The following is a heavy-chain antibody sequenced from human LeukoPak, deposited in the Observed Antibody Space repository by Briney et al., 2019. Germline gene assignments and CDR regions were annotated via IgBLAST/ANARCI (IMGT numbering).Heavy chain of an antibody. V-gene: IGHV3-23*01. CDR2: ISGSGGSK. CDR3: ARGEGFDY. CDR1: GFTFSSYA. J-gene: IGHJ4*02. Sequence: PGGSLRLSCAASGFTFSSYAMNWVRQAPGKGLEWVSAISGSGGSKYYADSVEGRFTISRDNSKNTLYLQMNSLRAEDTAVYYCARGEGFDYWGQGTLVTVSS.